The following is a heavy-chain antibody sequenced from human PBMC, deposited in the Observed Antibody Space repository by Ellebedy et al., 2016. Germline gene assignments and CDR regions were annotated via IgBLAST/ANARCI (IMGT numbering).Heavy chain of an antibody. CDR2: IYYSGST. Sequence: SETLSLTCTVSGGSISSGGYYWSWIRQHPGKGLEWIGYIYYSGSTNYNPSLKSRVTISVDTSKNQFSLKLSSVTAADTAVYYCARVKLDGDYDFDYWGQGTLVTVSS. CDR3: ARVKLDGDYDFDY. V-gene: IGHV4-61*08. D-gene: IGHD4-17*01. CDR1: GGSISSGGYY. J-gene: IGHJ4*02.